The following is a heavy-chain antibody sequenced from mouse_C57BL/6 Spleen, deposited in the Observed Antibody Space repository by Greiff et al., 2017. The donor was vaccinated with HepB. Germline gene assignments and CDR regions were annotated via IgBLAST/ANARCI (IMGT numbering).Heavy chain of an antibody. D-gene: IGHD1-1*01. CDR2: ISDGGSYT. J-gene: IGHJ3*01. CDR1: GFTFSSYA. CDR3: ASSIYYYGSVAY. V-gene: IGHV5-4*01. Sequence: EVQGVESGGGLVKPGGSLKLSCAASGFTFSSYAMSWVRQTPEKRLEWVATISDGGSYTYYPDNVKGRFTISRDNAKNNLYLQMSHLKSEDTAMYYCASSIYYYGSVAYWGQGTLVTVSA.